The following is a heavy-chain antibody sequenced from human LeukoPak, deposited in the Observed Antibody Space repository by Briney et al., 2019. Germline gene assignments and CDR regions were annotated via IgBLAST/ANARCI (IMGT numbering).Heavy chain of an antibody. V-gene: IGHV3-33*01. Sequence: PGRSLRLSCAASGFTFSDHGMHWVRQAPGKGLEWVAIIWYNGSKKYYAESVKDRFTISRDNSKNTLYLQMSSLRAEDTAVYYCARDPHGSGDGYFDYWGQGTLVTVSS. J-gene: IGHJ4*02. CDR1: GFTFSDHG. CDR2: IWYNGSKK. CDR3: ARDPHGSGDGYFDY. D-gene: IGHD3-10*01.